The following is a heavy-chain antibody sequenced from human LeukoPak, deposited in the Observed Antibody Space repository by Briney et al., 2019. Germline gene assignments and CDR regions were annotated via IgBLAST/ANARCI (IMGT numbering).Heavy chain of an antibody. CDR3: ARAKLGKGDYFDY. J-gene: IGHJ4*02. Sequence: NPSETLSLTCAVSGGSISSGGYSWSWIRQPPGKGLEWIGYIYHSGSTYYNPSLKSRVTISVDRSKNQFSLKLSSVTAADTAVYYCARAKLGKGDYFDYWGQGTLVTVSS. V-gene: IGHV4-30-2*01. D-gene: IGHD7-27*01. CDR2: IYHSGST. CDR1: GGSISSGGYS.